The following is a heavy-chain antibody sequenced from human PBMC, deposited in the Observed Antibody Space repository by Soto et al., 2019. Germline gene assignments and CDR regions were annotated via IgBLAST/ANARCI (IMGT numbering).Heavy chain of an antibody. CDR3: LRGYDMDV. CDR2: INSDGSST. J-gene: IGHJ6*02. V-gene: IGHV3-74*01. CDR1: GCTVSSYW. Sequence: GWSGRLSCAASGCTVSSYWMHWVRQAAGKGLVWVARINSDGSSTNYADSVKGRFTISRDNAKNTLYLQMNSLGAEDTAFYYCLRGYDMDVWGQGT.